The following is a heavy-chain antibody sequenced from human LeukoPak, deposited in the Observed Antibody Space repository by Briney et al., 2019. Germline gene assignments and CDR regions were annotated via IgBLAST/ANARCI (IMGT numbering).Heavy chain of an antibody. Sequence: SGTLSLTCAVSGGSISNENWWGWVRRPPGKGLEWIGEIYHSGSTNYNPSLKTRVTISADSSKDQFSLTVRSVTAADTAFYYCARGHNTIWNSQSHWGQGSLVTVSS. V-gene: IGHV4-4*02. CDR2: IYHSGST. CDR3: ARGHNTIWNSQSH. J-gene: IGHJ4*02. CDR1: GGSISNENW. D-gene: IGHD1-7*01.